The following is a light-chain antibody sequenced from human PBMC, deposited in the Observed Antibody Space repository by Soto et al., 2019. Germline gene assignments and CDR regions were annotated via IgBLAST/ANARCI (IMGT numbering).Light chain of an antibody. CDR3: CSFTSSNTHV. Sequence: QSVLTQPPSVSGAPGQSVTISCIGSGSNIGAGYEVHWYQQLPGVAPKLLIFDTINRPSGVPGRFSGSKSGASASLAITGLLPEDEADYYCCSFTSSNTHVFGTGTKLTVL. J-gene: IGLJ1*01. V-gene: IGLV1-40*01. CDR1: GSNIGAGYE. CDR2: DTI.